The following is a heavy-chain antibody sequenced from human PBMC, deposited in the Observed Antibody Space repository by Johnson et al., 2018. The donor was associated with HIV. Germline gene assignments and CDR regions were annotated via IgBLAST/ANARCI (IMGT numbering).Heavy chain of an antibody. Sequence: DSLRGRLTISRDNAKNSVYLQLASLRAEDTALYYCAGGASFDIWGQGTMVTVSS. D-gene: IGHD4-17*01. J-gene: IGHJ3*02. CDR3: AGGASFDI. V-gene: IGHV3-7*01.